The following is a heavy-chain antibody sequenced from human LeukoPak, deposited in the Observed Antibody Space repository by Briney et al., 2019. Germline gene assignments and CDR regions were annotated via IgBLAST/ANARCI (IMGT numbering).Heavy chain of an antibody. CDR3: ARQPGGTAAFDI. D-gene: IGHD1-14*01. J-gene: IGHJ3*02. V-gene: IGHV4-59*08. CDR1: GVSMTNYY. CDR2: SHNSGET. Sequence: PSETLSLTCTVSGVSMTNYYWSWIRQPPGKGLEWIAYSHNSGETKYNPSLKSRITISVDTSKNEFSLNLSSVTAADTAMYYCARQPGGTAAFDIWGQGTTVTVSA.